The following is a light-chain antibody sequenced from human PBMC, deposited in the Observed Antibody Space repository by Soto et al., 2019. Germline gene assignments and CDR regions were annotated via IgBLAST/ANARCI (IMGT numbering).Light chain of an antibody. CDR1: SSDLSDSNY. V-gene: IGLV2-8*01. CDR2: DFT. CDR3: SSYAGSNNVL. Sequence: QSALTQPPSASGSPGQSVTISCTETSSDLSDSNYVSWYQQHPGKAPKLMIYDFTKRPSGVPDRFSGSKSGNTASLTVSGLQTEDEANYYCSSYAGSNNVLFGGGTKLTVL. J-gene: IGLJ3*02.